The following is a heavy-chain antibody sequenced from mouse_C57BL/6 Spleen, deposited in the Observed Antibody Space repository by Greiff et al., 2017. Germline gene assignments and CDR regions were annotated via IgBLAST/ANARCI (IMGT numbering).Heavy chain of an antibody. V-gene: IGHV5-4*03. Sequence: DVMLVESGGGLVKPGGSLKLSCAASGFTFSSYAMSWVRQTPEKRLEWVATISDGASYTYYPDNVKGRFTISRYNAKNNLYLQMSHLKSEYTAMYYCASVLVPGAMDYWGQGTSVTVSS. CDR3: ASVLVPGAMDY. CDR2: ISDGASYT. J-gene: IGHJ4*01. CDR1: GFTFSSYA. D-gene: IGHD5-1*01.